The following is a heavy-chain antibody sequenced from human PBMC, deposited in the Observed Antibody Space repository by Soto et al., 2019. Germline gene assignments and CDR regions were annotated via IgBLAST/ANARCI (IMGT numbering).Heavy chain of an antibody. CDR3: ARDSLSNIVAPFDY. J-gene: IGHJ4*02. V-gene: IGHV3-33*01. Sequence: QVQLVESGGGVVQPGRSLRLSCAASGFSFSSYGIHWVRQTPAKGLEWVAVILSDGSNEYYADSVKGRFTISRDNSKNTLYLQMNTLGVEDTAVYYCARDSLSNIVAPFDYWGQGTLVTVSS. CDR2: ILSDGSNE. D-gene: IGHD5-12*01. CDR1: GFSFSSYG.